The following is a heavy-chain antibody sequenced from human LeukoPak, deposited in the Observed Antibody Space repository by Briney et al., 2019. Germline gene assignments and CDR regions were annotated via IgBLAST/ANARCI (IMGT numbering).Heavy chain of an antibody. Sequence: GGSLRLSCAASGFTFSSYGMHWVRQAPGKGLEWVAFIRYDGSNKHYADSVKGRFTISRDNSKNTLYLQMNSLRAEDTAVYYCAKARLLHIDYWGQGTLVTVSS. CDR2: IRYDGSNK. CDR1: GFTFSSYG. CDR3: AKARLLHIDY. D-gene: IGHD2-15*01. V-gene: IGHV3-30*02. J-gene: IGHJ4*02.